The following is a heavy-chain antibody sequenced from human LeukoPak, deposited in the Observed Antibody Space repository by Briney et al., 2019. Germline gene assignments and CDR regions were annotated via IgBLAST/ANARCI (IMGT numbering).Heavy chain of an antibody. Sequence: PSETLSLTCTVSGGSISSSSYYWGWIRQPPGKGLEWIGSIYYSGSTYYNPSLKSRVTISVDASKNQFSLKLSSVTAADTAVYYCARDGAGRDGYSRWGQGTLVTVSS. CDR3: ARDGAGRDGYSR. CDR1: GGSISSSSYY. J-gene: IGHJ4*02. CDR2: IYYSGST. V-gene: IGHV4-39*07. D-gene: IGHD5-24*01.